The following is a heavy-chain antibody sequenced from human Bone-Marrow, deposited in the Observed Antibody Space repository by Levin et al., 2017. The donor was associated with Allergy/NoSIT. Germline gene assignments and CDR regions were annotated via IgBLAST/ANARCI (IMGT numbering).Heavy chain of an antibody. D-gene: IGHD4-23*01. Sequence: KSSETLSLTCTVSGGSISSYYWTWIRQAPEKRLEWIGYIYYNGKSNYNPSLKTRVSISLDTSKNLFSLILSSVTAADSAIYYCARAIPSGGNSYYYYYMDVWGKGITVTVSS. J-gene: IGHJ6*03. V-gene: IGHV4-59*01. CDR2: IYYNGKS. CDR1: GGSISSYY. CDR3: ARAIPSGGNSYYYYYMDV.